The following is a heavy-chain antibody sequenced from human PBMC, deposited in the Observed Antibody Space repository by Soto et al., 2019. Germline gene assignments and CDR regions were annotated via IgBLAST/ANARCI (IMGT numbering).Heavy chain of an antibody. Sequence: NPSETLSLTCTVSGGSISSYYWSWIQQPPGKGLEWIGYIYYSGSTNYNPSLKSRVTISVDTSKNQFSLKLSSVTAADTAVYYCARADTDYYYYYGMDVWGQGTTVTVSS. CDR1: GGSISSYY. J-gene: IGHJ6*02. V-gene: IGHV4-59*01. CDR2: IYYSGST. CDR3: ARADTDYYYYYGMDV.